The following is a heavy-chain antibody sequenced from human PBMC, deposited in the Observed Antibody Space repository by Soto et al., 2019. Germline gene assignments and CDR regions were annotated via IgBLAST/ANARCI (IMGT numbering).Heavy chain of an antibody. J-gene: IGHJ4*02. CDR3: ARSDGRY. V-gene: IGHV4-59*01. CDR2: IYYSGST. Sequence: SSETLSLTCTVSGVSISSYYWSWIRQPPGKGLEWIGYIYYSGSTNYNPSLKSRVTISVDTSKNQFSLKLSSVTAADTAVYYCARSDGRYWGQGTLVTVSS. CDR1: GVSISSYY.